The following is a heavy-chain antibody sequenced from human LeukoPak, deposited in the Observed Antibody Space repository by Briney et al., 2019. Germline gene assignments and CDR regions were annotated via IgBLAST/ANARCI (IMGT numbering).Heavy chain of an antibody. CDR3: ARVAGEGYFDWLLPYYFDY. Sequence: GGSLRLSCAASGFTFSSYWMSWVRQAPGKGLEWVANIKQDGSEKYYVDSVKGRFTISRGNAKNSLYLQMNSLRAEDTAVYYCARVAGEGYFDWLLPYYFDYWGQGTLVTVSS. D-gene: IGHD3-9*01. V-gene: IGHV3-7*04. CDR1: GFTFSSYW. J-gene: IGHJ4*02. CDR2: IKQDGSEK.